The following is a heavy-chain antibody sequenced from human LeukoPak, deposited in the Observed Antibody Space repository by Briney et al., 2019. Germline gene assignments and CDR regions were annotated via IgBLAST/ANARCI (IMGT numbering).Heavy chain of an antibody. J-gene: IGHJ4*02. V-gene: IGHV3-23*01. CDR2: VSGTSRNT. CDR3: AGGSSWDYYFDY. CDR1: GLTFSSYA. D-gene: IGHD6-13*01. Sequence: GGSLRLSCAASGLTFSSYAMSWVRQVPGKGLEWVSTVSGTSRNTYYADSVKGRFTISRDNSKNTLYLQMNSLRAEDTAVYYCAGGSSWDYYFDYWGQGTLVTVSS.